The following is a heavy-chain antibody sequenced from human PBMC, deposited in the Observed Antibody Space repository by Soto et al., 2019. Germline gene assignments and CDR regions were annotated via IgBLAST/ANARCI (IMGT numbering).Heavy chain of an antibody. CDR3: AKGLWTVGHCTGGSCYDGMDV. Sequence: QVQLVQSGAEVKKPGASVKVSCEASEYTFICCHLHWVRQAPGQGLEWMGGINPKSGDTKYAQKFQGRVTLTRDTSISTGYMELSRLESNDTAVYYCAKGLWTVGHCTGGSCYDGMDVWGQGTTVTVSS. CDR2: INPKSGDT. D-gene: IGHD2-15*01. CDR1: EYTFICCH. J-gene: IGHJ6*02. V-gene: IGHV1-2*02.